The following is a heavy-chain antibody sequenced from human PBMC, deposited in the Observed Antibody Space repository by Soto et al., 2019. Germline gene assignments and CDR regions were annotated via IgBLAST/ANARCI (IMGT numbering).Heavy chain of an antibody. CDR2: IWYDGSNK. Sequence: PGGSLRLSCAASGFTFSSYGMHWVRQAPGKGLEWVAVIWYDGSNKYYADSVKGRFTISRDNSKNTLYLQMNSLRAEDTAVYYCARDGHLLWFGGYSMDVWGQGTTVTVSS. D-gene: IGHD3-10*01. CDR3: ARDGHLLWFGGYSMDV. CDR1: GFTFSSYG. J-gene: IGHJ6*02. V-gene: IGHV3-33*01.